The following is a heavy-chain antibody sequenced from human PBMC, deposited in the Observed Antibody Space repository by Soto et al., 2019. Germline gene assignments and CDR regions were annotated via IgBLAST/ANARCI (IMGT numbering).Heavy chain of an antibody. Sequence: GGSLRLSCAASGFTFSSYSMNWVRQAPGKGLEWVSSISSSSSYIYYADSVKGRFTISRDNAKNSLYLQMNSLRAEDTAVYYWARDPSSSWGGINWFDPWGQGTLVTVSS. CDR2: ISSSSSYI. D-gene: IGHD6-6*01. V-gene: IGHV3-21*01. CDR1: GFTFSSYS. CDR3: ARDPSSSWGGINWFDP. J-gene: IGHJ5*02.